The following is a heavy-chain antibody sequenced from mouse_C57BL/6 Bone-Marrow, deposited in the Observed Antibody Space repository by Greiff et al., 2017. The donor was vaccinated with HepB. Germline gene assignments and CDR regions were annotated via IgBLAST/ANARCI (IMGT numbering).Heavy chain of an antibody. CDR2: IYPGSGNT. J-gene: IGHJ2*01. D-gene: IGHD2-4*01. V-gene: IGHV1-76*01. Sequence: QVQLQQSGAELVRPGASVKLSCKASGYTFTDYYINWVKQRPGQGLEWIARIYPGSGNTYYNEKFKGKATLTAEKSSSTAYMQLSSLTSEDSAVYFCAREGMSTTVYFDYWGQGTTLTVSS. CDR1: GYTFTDYY. CDR3: AREGMSTTVYFDY.